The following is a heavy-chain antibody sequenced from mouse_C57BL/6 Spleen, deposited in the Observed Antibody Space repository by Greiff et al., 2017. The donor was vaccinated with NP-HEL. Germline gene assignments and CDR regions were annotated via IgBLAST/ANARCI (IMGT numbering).Heavy chain of an antibody. CDR1: GYAFSSSW. CDR2: IYPGDGDT. D-gene: IGHD1-1*01. Sequence: QVQLQQSGPELVKPGASVKISCKASGYAFSSSWMNWVKQRPGKGLEWIGRIYPGDGDTNNNGKFKGKTTLTDDKSSSTAYMQISNLTSEESAVYFCSRGDYYGSFDSMDYWGQGTSVTVSS. CDR3: SRGDYYGSFDSMDY. J-gene: IGHJ4*01. V-gene: IGHV1-82*01.